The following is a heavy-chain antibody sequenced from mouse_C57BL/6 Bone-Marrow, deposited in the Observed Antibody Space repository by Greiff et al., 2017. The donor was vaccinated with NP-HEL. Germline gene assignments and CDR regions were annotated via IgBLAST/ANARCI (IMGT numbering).Heavy chain of an antibody. D-gene: IGHD4-1*01. CDR2: IYPGSGST. CDR1: GYTFTSYW. V-gene: IGHV1-55*01. J-gene: IGHJ4*01. CDR3: ARNWDRVYYYAMDY. Sequence: QVQLQQPGAELVKPGASVKMSCKASGYTFTSYWITWVKQRPGQGLEWIGDIYPGSGSTNYNEKFKSKAKLNVDTSSSTAYMQLSSLTSEDSAFYYCARNWDRVYYYAMDYWGQGTSVTVSS.